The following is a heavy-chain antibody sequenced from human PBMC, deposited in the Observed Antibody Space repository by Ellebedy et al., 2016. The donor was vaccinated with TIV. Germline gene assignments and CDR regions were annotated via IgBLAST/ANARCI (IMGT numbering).Heavy chain of an antibody. CDR1: GFTFSSYA. D-gene: IGHD6-19*01. J-gene: IGHJ4*02. V-gene: IGHV3-23*01. CDR2: ISGSGGST. CDR3: ARETIAVAGTVDY. Sequence: GESLKISXAASGFTFSSYAMSWVRQAPGKGLEWVSAISGSGGSTYYADSVKGRFTISRDNSKNTLYLQMNSLRAEDTAVYYCARETIAVAGTVDYWGQGTLVTVSS.